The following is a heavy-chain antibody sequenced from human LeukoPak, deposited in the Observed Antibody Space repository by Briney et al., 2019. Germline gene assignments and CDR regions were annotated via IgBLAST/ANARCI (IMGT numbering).Heavy chain of an antibody. V-gene: IGHV1-69*13. J-gene: IGHJ4*02. Sequence: GASVKVSCKASGGTFSSYAISWVRQAPGQGLEWMGGIIPIFGTANYAQKFQGRVTITADESTSTAYMELSSLRSEDTAVYYCARSCSSTSCHHPFDYWGQGTLVTVSS. D-gene: IGHD2-2*01. CDR1: GGTFSSYA. CDR3: ARSCSSTSCHHPFDY. CDR2: IIPIFGTA.